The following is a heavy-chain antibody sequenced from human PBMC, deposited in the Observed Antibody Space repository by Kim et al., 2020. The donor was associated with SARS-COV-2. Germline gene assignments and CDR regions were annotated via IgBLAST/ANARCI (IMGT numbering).Heavy chain of an antibody. J-gene: IGHJ6*02. Sequence: GGSLRLSCTASVFTFGDYAMSWVRQAPGKGLEWVSFIRNKAYGGTTEYAASVKGRFTISRDDSKSIAYLQMNSLKTEDTAVYYCTRGTIAAAGPNDYYYYYGMDVWGQGTTVTVSS. CDR2: IRNKAYGGTT. V-gene: IGHV3-49*04. D-gene: IGHD6-13*01. CDR1: VFTFGDYA. CDR3: TRGTIAAAGPNDYYYYYGMDV.